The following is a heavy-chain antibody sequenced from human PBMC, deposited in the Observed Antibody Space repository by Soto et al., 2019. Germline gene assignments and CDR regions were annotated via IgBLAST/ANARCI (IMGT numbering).Heavy chain of an antibody. CDR2: ISGSGGST. V-gene: IGHV3-23*01. D-gene: IGHD2-2*01. Sequence: GGSLRLSCAASGFTFSSYAMSWVRQAPGKGLEWVSAISGSGGSTYYADSVKGRFTISRDNSKNTLYLQMNSLRAEDTAVYYCAKGDVVVPAAIFGPPDKTPPLDAFDIWGQGTMVTVSS. J-gene: IGHJ3*02. CDR3: AKGDVVVPAAIFGPPDKTPPLDAFDI. CDR1: GFTFSSYA.